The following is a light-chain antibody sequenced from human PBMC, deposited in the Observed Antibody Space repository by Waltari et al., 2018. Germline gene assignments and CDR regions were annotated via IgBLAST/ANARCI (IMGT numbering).Light chain of an antibody. CDR2: QDN. J-gene: IGLJ3*02. V-gene: IGLV3-1*01. Sequence: SYELTQPPSVSVSPGQTASITCSGDKLGDKYVCWYRQRPGKSPVLVIYQDNRRPSGIPDRFSASNSGNTATLIISGTQAMDEAAYYCQAWDNAIALFCGGTKLTVL. CDR1: KLGDKY. CDR3: QAWDNAIAL.